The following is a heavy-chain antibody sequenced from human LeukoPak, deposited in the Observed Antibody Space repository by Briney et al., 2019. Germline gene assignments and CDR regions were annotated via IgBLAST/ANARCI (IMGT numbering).Heavy chain of an antibody. Sequence: SETLSLTCAVSGGSISSYYWSWIRQPPGKGLEWTGFIDYSGSTNYNPSLKSRVTISVDTSKNQFSLKLSSVTAADTAVYYCASSIYDILTGYYHFDYWGQGTLVTVSS. CDR1: GGSISSYY. J-gene: IGHJ4*02. V-gene: IGHV4-59*01. CDR2: IDYSGST. D-gene: IGHD3-9*01. CDR3: ASSIYDILTGYYHFDY.